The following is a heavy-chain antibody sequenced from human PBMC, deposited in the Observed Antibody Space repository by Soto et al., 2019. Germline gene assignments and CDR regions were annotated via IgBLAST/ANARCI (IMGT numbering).Heavy chain of an antibody. CDR3: VLWGTGTTGAFAI. CDR1: GYTFTSYG. Sequence: QVQLVQSGAEVKKPGASVKVSCKASGYTFTSYGICWVRQAPGQGLVWMGWISAYNGNSNYAQKLQGRVTMTTDTSTSTRYMELRSLRSDDTAVYYCVLWGTGTTGAFAIWCQGTMVTVSS. V-gene: IGHV1-18*01. J-gene: IGHJ3*02. D-gene: IGHD1-1*01. CDR2: ISAYNGNS.